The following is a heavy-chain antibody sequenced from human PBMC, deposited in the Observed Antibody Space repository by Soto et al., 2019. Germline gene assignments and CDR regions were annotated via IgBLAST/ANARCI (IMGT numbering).Heavy chain of an antibody. V-gene: IGHV1-3*01. D-gene: IGHD6-19*01. Sequence: QVQLVQSGAEVKKPGASVKISCTASGYIFTTYTIHWVRQAPGQRLEWMGWIEAGDGRTRYSQRFQDRVTITRYAAARTAYMEVSSLRSEDTAVYYCARSSGWYALDIWGQGTTVIVSS. CDR1: GYIFTTYT. CDR2: IEAGDGRT. J-gene: IGHJ3*02. CDR3: ARSSGWYALDI.